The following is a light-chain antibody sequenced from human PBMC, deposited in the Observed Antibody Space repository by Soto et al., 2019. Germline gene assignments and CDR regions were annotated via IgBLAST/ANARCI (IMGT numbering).Light chain of an antibody. CDR1: SSDVDGHNC. CDR2: EVS. Sequence: QSALTQPASVSGSPGQSITISCTGSSSDVDGHNCVSWYRQHPGKAPKLMIYEVSNRPSGVSNRFSGSKSGNTASLTISGLQAEDEADYYCTSCSSSNTPVFGTGTKVTVL. CDR3: TSCSSSNTPV. V-gene: IGLV2-14*01. J-gene: IGLJ1*01.